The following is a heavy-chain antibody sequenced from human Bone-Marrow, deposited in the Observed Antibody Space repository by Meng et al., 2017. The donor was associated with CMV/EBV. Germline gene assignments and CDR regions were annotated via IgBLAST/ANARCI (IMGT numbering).Heavy chain of an antibody. CDR2: ISSSSSYI. D-gene: IGHD3-22*01. V-gene: IGHV3-21*01. Sequence: GESLKISCAASGFTFSSYSLNWVRQAPGKGLEWVSSISSSSSYIYYADSVKGRFTISRDNAKNSLYLQMNSLRAEDTAVYYCSRDHLGGSTMIVGNHWGMDVWGQGTTVTVSS. J-gene: IGHJ6*02. CDR3: SRDHLGGSTMIVGNHWGMDV. CDR1: GFTFSSYS.